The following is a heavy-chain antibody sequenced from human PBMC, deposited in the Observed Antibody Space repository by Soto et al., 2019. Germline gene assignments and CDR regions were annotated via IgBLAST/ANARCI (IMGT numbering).Heavy chain of an antibody. CDR1: GGSISSYY. CDR3: ARGYNWFDP. CDR2: IYYSGNT. V-gene: IGHV4-59*01. Sequence: SETLSLTCTVSGGSISSYYWSWIRQPPGKALEWIGYIYYSGNTKYNPSLKSRVTISIDTSKNQFSLKVSSVTAADTAVYYCARGYNWFDPWGQGTLVTVSS. J-gene: IGHJ5*02.